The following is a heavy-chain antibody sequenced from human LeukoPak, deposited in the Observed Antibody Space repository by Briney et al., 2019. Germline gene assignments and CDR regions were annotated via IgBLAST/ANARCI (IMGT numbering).Heavy chain of an antibody. Sequence: GGSLRPSCAASGFTFSSYSMNWVRQAPGKGLEWVSSISSSSSYIYYADSVKGRFTISRDNAKNSLYLQMNSLRAEDTAVYYCARDRKSRVPGYFDYWGQGTLVTVSS. CDR3: ARDRKSRVPGYFDY. CDR1: GFTFSSYS. CDR2: ISSSSSYI. J-gene: IGHJ4*02. D-gene: IGHD2-2*01. V-gene: IGHV3-21*01.